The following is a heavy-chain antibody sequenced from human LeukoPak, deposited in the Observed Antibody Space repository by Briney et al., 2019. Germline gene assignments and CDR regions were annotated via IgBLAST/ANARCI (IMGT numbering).Heavy chain of an antibody. Sequence: SETLSLTCTVSGGSISSSSYYWGWIRQPPGKGLEWIGSIYYSGSTYYNPSLKSRVTISVDTSKNQFSLKLSSVTAADTAVYYCARVEYYDFWSGYWRGNWFDPWGQGTLVTVSS. D-gene: IGHD3-3*01. CDR3: ARVEYYDFWSGYWRGNWFDP. CDR2: IYYSGST. CDR1: GGSISSSSYY. V-gene: IGHV4-39*01. J-gene: IGHJ5*02.